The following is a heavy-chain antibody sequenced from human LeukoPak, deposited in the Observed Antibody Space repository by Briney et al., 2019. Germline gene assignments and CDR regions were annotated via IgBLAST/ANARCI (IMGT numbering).Heavy chain of an antibody. CDR1: GFSFNGYG. Sequence: GGSLRLSCAASGFSFNGYGMHWVRQAPGKGLEWVAVIWYDGSKKYYGDSVKGRFTISRDNAKNSLYLQMNSLRAEDTAVYYCARDSGSYYARFDYWGQGTQVTVSS. CDR3: ARDSGSYYARFDY. J-gene: IGHJ4*02. CDR2: IWYDGSKK. V-gene: IGHV3-33*01. D-gene: IGHD1-26*01.